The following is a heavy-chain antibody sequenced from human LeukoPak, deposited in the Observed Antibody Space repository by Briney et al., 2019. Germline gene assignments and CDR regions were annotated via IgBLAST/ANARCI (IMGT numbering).Heavy chain of an antibody. J-gene: IGHJ4*02. D-gene: IGHD3-16*02. Sequence: SETLSLTCAVYGGSFSGYYWSWIRQPPGKGLEWIGEINHSGSTNYNPSLKSRVTISVDTSRNQFSLKLSSVTAADTAVYYCARGFGVDYVWGSYRYTLIFDYWGQGTLVTVSS. CDR1: GGSFSGYY. CDR3: ARGFGVDYVWGSYRYTLIFDY. V-gene: IGHV4-34*01. CDR2: INHSGST.